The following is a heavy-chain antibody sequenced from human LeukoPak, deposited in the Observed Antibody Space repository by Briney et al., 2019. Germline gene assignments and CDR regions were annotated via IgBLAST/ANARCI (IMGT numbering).Heavy chain of an antibody. CDR3: ARGPWGGRYFDWLLLPYYYYGMDV. CDR1: GGSISSYY. D-gene: IGHD3-9*01. J-gene: IGHJ6*02. CDR2: IYYSGST. Sequence: SETLSLTCTVSGGSISSYYWSWIRQPPGKGLEWIGYIYYSGSTNYNPSLKSRVTISVDTSKNQFSLKLSSVTAADTAVYCCARGPWGGRYFDWLLLPYYYYGMDVWGQGTTVTVSS. V-gene: IGHV4-59*01.